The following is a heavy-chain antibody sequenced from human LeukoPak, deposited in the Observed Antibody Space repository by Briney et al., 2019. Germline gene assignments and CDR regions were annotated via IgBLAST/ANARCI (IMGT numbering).Heavy chain of an antibody. CDR3: ARLPYSWSFLAPFDY. CDR1: GYSFTNYW. Sequence: GESLKISCEGSGYSFTNYWIGWVRQMPGKGLEWMGFIYPGDSDTRYRPSFQGQVTISADRSISTAYLQWSSLKASDTAMCYCARLPYSWSFLAPFDYWGLGTLVTVSS. V-gene: IGHV5-51*01. D-gene: IGHD1-26*01. CDR2: IYPGDSDT. J-gene: IGHJ4*02.